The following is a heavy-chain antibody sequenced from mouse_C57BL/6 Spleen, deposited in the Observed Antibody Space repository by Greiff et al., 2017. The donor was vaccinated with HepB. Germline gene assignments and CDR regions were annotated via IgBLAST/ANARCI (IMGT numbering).Heavy chain of an antibody. J-gene: IGHJ1*03. CDR2: SRNKANDYTT. V-gene: IGHV7-1*01. CDR3: ARDGDGYYGYFDV. D-gene: IGHD2-3*01. CDR1: GFTFSDFY. Sequence: EVKLVESGGGLVQSGRSLRLSCATSGFTFSDFYMEWVRQAPGKGLEWIAASRNKANDYTTEYSASVKGRFIVSRDTSQSILYLQMNALRAEDTAIYYCARDGDGYYGYFDVWGTGTTVTVSS.